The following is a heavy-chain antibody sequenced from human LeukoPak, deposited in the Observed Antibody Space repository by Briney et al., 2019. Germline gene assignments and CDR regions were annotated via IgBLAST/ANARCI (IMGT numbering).Heavy chain of an antibody. V-gene: IGHV4-59*01. CDR1: GGSISSYY. J-gene: IGHJ4*02. CDR2: IYYSGST. CDR3: ARGRRSLAY. D-gene: IGHD3-16*01. Sequence: PLETLSLTCTVSGGSISSYYWSWIRQPPGKGLEWIGYIYYSGSTNYNPSLKSRVTISVDTSKNQFSLKLSSVTAADTAVYYCARGRRSLAYWGQGTLVSVSS.